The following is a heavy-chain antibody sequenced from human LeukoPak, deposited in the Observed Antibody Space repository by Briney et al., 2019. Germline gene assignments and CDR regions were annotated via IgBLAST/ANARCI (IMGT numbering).Heavy chain of an antibody. CDR3: ARDSGATGEVKFDP. J-gene: IGHJ5*02. Sequence: SETLSLTCTVSGGSISRYYWSWIRQPAGKGLEWIGRVYTSGSTTYNPSLKSRVTMSIDTSKNQFSLKVSSVTAADTAVYYCARDSGATGEVKFDPWGQGTLVTVSS. D-gene: IGHD3-16*01. CDR2: VYTSGST. V-gene: IGHV4-4*07. CDR1: GGSISRYY.